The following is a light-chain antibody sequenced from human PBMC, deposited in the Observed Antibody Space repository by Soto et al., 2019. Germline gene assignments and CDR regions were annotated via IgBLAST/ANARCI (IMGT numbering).Light chain of an antibody. CDR2: GAS. Sequence: IMMTQSPATLSVSPGDRATLSCRASQSVSSSYLAWYQQKPGQAPRLLIYGASSRATGIPDRFSGSGSGTDFTLTISRLEPEDFAVYYCQQYGRSPWTVGQGTKVDIK. CDR3: QQYGRSPWT. J-gene: IGKJ1*01. V-gene: IGKV3-20*01. CDR1: QSVSSSY.